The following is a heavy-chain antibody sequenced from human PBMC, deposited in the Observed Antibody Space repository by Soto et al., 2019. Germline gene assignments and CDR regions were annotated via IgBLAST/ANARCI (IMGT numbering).Heavy chain of an antibody. V-gene: IGHV3-30-3*01. Sequence: HPGGSLRLSCAASGFTFSSYAMHWVRQAPGKGLEWVAVISYDGSNKYYADSVKGRFTISRDNSKNTLYLQMNSLRAEDTAVYYCARNRGDSSGYYTPFYFDYWGQGTLVTVSS. CDR1: GFTFSSYA. D-gene: IGHD3-22*01. J-gene: IGHJ4*02. CDR2: ISYDGSNK. CDR3: ARNRGDSSGYYTPFYFDY.